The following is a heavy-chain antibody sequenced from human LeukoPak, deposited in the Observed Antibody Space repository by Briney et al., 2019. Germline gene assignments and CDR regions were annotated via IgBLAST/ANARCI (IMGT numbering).Heavy chain of an antibody. J-gene: IGHJ5*02. CDR3: ARDLGDSSGYNWFDP. V-gene: IGHV1-18*01. Sequence: ASVKVSCKASGYTFTSYGISWVRQAPGQGLEWMGWISPYNGNTNYAQKLQGRVTMTTDTSTSTAYMELRSLRSDDTAVYYCARDLGDSSGYNWFDPWGQGTLVTVSS. CDR1: GYTFTSYG. CDR2: ISPYNGNT. D-gene: IGHD3-22*01.